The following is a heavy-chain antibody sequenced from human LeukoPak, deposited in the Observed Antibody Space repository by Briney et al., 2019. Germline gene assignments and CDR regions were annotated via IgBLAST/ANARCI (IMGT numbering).Heavy chain of an antibody. CDR3: ARASHWNQLHYFDY. V-gene: IGHV4-61*02. CDR2: IYTSGST. CDR1: GGSISSGSYY. J-gene: IGHJ4*02. Sequence: SSETLSLTCTASGGSISSGSYYWSWIRQPAGKGLEWIGRIYTSGSTNYNPSLKSRVTISVDTSKNQFSLKLSSVTAADTAVYYCARASHWNQLHYFDYWGQGTLVTVSS. D-gene: IGHD1-1*01.